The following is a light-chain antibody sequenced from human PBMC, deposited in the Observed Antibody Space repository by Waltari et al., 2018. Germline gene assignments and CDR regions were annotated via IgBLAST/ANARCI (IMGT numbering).Light chain of an antibody. V-gene: IGKV3-20*01. CDR1: QTLNNNY. CDR2: AAS. J-gene: IGKJ2*01. CDR3: QQYGSSPYS. Sequence: EIVLTQSPGTLSLSAGERATLSCMASQTLNNNYLAWYQQKPCQSPGLLIFAASKRATCVPDRFSGSGFGTDLHLTISRLGSEDLAMYYCQQYGSSPYSFGQGARVDFK.